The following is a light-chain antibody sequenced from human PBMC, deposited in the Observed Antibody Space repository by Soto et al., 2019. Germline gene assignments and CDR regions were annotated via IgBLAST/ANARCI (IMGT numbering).Light chain of an antibody. Sequence: EIVLTQSPATLSLSPGVRAALSCRASQSVSSYLAWYQQKPGQAPRLLIYDASNRATGIPARFSGSGSGTDFTLTISSLEPEEFAVYYCQQRSNWTYTFGQGTRLEIK. CDR3: QQRSNWTYT. CDR1: QSVSSY. CDR2: DAS. J-gene: IGKJ5*01. V-gene: IGKV3-11*01.